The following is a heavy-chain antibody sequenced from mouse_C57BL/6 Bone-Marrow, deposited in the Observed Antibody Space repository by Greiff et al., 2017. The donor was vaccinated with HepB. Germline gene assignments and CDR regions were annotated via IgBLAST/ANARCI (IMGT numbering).Heavy chain of an antibody. Sequence: QVQLKESGPGILQPSQTLSLTCSFSGFSLSTFGMGVGWLRQPSGKGLEWLAHIWWDDDKYYNPALKSRLTISKDTSNNQVFLKIANVDTADTATYYCARSGFLLWYPSWFAYWGQGTLVTVSA. CDR2: IWWDDDK. CDR3: ARSGFLLWYPSWFAY. D-gene: IGHD2-1*01. J-gene: IGHJ3*01. CDR1: GFSLSTFGMG. V-gene: IGHV8-8*01.